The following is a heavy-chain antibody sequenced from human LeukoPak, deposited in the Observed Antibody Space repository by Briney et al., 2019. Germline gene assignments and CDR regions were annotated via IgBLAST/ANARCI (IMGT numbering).Heavy chain of an antibody. CDR3: ARGLQRINWFDP. J-gene: IGHJ5*02. Sequence: SETLSLTCAVYGGSFSGYYWSWIRQPPGKGLEWIGEINHSGSTNYNPSLKSRVTISVDTSKNQFSLKLSSVTAADTAVYYCARGLQRINWFDPWGQGTLVTVSS. V-gene: IGHV4-34*01. CDR1: GGSFSGYY. CDR2: INHSGST. D-gene: IGHD5-18*01.